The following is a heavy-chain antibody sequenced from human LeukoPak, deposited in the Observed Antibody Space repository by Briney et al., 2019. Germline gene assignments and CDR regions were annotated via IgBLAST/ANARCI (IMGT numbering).Heavy chain of an antibody. V-gene: IGHV3-74*01. Sequence: GGSLRLSCAASGFTLSSYWVHWVRQAPGKGLVWVSGIDSDGRSTSYADSVKGRFTISRDPAKNTLFLQMNSLRAEDTAVYYCARDTAPSYWGQGTLVTVSS. CDR3: ARDTAPSY. CDR1: GFTLSSYW. D-gene: IGHD5-18*01. CDR2: IDSDGRST. J-gene: IGHJ4*02.